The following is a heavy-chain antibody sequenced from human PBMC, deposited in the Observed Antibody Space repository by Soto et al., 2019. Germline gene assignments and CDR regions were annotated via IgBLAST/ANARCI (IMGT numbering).Heavy chain of an antibody. CDR1: GFTFSSYG. D-gene: IGHD3-3*01. Sequence: GSLRLSCAASGFTFSSYGMHWVRQAPGKGLEWVAVISYDGSNKYYADSVKGRFTISRDNSKNTLYLQMNSLRAEDTAVYYCAKDLWVRDYDFWSGYTQNYYYYYGMDVWGQGTTVTVSS. V-gene: IGHV3-30*18. J-gene: IGHJ6*02. CDR3: AKDLWVRDYDFWSGYTQNYYYYYGMDV. CDR2: ISYDGSNK.